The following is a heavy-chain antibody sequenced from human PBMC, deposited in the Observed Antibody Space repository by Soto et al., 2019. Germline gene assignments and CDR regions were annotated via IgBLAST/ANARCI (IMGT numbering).Heavy chain of an antibody. V-gene: IGHV3-33*01. D-gene: IGHD6-13*01. CDR2: IWYDGSNK. CDR3: ARDPRASYSSSWYSWADNWFDP. CDR1: GFTFSSYG. J-gene: IGHJ5*02. Sequence: PGGSLRLSCAASGFTFSSYGMHGVRQAPGKGLEWVAVIWYDGSNKYYADSVKGRFTISRDNSKNPLYLQMNSLRAEDTAVYYCARDPRASYSSSWYSWADNWFDPWGQGTLVTVSS.